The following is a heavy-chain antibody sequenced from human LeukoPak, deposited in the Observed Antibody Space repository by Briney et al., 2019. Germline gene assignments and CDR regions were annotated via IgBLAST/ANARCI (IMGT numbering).Heavy chain of an antibody. CDR1: GFTFSCYA. CDR3: ARELFGSGSCPDY. D-gene: IGHD3-10*01. CDR2: VWHDGSNK. Sequence: QTGGSLRLSCTAPGFTFSCYAIHWIRQAQGKGLEWVALVWHDGSNKYYADSVKGRFTISRDNSKNTVYLQMNSLRAEDTAVYYCARELFGSGSCPDYWGQGTLVTVSS. J-gene: IGHJ4*02. V-gene: IGHV3-33*01.